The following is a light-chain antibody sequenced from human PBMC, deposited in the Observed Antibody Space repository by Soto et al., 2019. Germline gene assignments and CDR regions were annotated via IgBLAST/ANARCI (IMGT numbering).Light chain of an antibody. CDR3: ASYTRSSTLV. CDR2: DVS. J-gene: IGLJ1*01. Sequence: QSVLTQPASVSGSPGQSITISCTGTSSDVGGYNYVSWYQQHPGKAPKLMIYDVSNRPSGVSNRFSASQSGNTASLRISGLQAEDEGDNYCASYTRSSTLVFGSGTKVTVL. V-gene: IGLV2-14*01. CDR1: SSDVGGYNY.